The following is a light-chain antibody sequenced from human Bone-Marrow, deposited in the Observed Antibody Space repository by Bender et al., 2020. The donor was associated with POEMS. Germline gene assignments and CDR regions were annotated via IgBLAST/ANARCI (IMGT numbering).Light chain of an antibody. CDR3: SSYAGSDTFV. V-gene: IGLV2-14*01. CDR1: SSDIGGYNY. CDR2: DVN. J-gene: IGLJ2*01. Sequence: QSALTQPASVSGSPGQSITISCTGTSSDIGGYNYVSWYQQHPGKAPKLIIYDVNNRPSGVSNRFSGSKSGNTASLTISGLQAEDEADYYCSSYAGSDTFVFAGGTKLTVL.